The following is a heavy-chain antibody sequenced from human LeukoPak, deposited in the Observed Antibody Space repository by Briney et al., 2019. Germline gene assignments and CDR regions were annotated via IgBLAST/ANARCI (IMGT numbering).Heavy chain of an antibody. Sequence: GASVKVSCKASGYSFGGNYMHWVRQAPGQGLEWIGWINCYSGGTKYAQKFQGRVTVSRDTSIATAYMDLSSLRSDDTALYYCARDPAATAGQTSFDYWGQGTLVTVSS. CDR3: ARDPAATAGQTSFDY. CDR1: GYSFGGNY. J-gene: IGHJ4*02. CDR2: INCYSGGT. V-gene: IGHV1-2*02. D-gene: IGHD2-15*01.